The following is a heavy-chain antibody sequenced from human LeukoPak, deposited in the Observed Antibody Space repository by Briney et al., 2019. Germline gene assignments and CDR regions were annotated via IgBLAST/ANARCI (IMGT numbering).Heavy chain of an antibody. J-gene: IGHJ5*02. CDR1: GDSVSSSPYY. Sequence: SETLSLTCSVSGDSVSSSPYYWGWIRQPPGKGLEWIGNTFSTSTLYNASLRSRVTIVVDTSKNQFSLKLTSATAADAAIYFCARYKFHNYFDPWGQGTLVVVSS. D-gene: IGHD5-24*01. CDR2: TFSTST. V-gene: IGHV4-61*01. CDR3: ARYKFHNYFDP.